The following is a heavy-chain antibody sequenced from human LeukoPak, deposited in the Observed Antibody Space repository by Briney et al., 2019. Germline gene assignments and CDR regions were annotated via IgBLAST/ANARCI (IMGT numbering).Heavy chain of an antibody. Sequence: PGGSLTLSCAASGFSFSSFGFNWVRQAPGKGLEWISYISSSRRGIYYADSVKGRFTISRDNSKNTLYLQMNSLRAEDTAVYYCAKLGSNLYYYWGQGTLVTVSS. CDR1: GFSFSSFG. J-gene: IGHJ4*02. D-gene: IGHD3-10*01. V-gene: IGHV3-23*01. CDR3: AKLGSNLYYY. CDR2: ISSSRRGI.